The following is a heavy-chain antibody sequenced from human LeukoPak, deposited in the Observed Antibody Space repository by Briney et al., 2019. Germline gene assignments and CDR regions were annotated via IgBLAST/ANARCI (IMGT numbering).Heavy chain of an antibody. CDR1: GGSISSGSYY. D-gene: IGHD2-2*01. J-gene: IGHJ6*03. Sequence: SETLSLTCTVSGGSISSGSYYWSWIRQPAGKGLEWIGRIYTSGSTNYNPSLKSRVTISVDTSKNQFSLKLSSVTAADTAVYYCARTPAAMNGMYYYYYYMDVWGKGTTVTVSS. CDR3: ARTPAAMNGMYYYYYYMDV. CDR2: IYTSGST. V-gene: IGHV4-61*02.